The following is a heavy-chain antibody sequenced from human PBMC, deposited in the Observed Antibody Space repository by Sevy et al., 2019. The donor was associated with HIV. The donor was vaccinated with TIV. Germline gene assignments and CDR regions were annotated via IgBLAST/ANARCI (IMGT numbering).Heavy chain of an antibody. CDR2: INSDGSST. CDR1: GFTFSSYW. V-gene: IGHV3-74*01. CDR3: ASTAQPYYYDSSGYADPLFDY. Sequence: GGSLRLSCAASGFTFSSYWMHWVRQAPGKGLVWVSRINSDGSSTSYANSVKGRFTMSRDNGKNTLYLQMNSLRAEDTAVYYCASTAQPYYYDSSGYADPLFDYWGQGTLVTVSS. D-gene: IGHD3-22*01. J-gene: IGHJ4*02.